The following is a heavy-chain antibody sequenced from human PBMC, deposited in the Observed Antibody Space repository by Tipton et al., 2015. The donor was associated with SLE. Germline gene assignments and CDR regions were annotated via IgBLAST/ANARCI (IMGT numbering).Heavy chain of an antibody. J-gene: IGHJ4*02. Sequence: TLSLTCTVSGGSISSYYWSWIRQPPGKGLEWIGYIYHSGSTYYNPSLKSRVTISVDRSKNQFSLKLSSVTAADTAVYYCARDTGEGIAVAWGQGTLVTVSS. CDR2: IYHSGST. CDR1: GGSISSYY. CDR3: ARDTGEGIAVA. D-gene: IGHD6-19*01. V-gene: IGHV4-59*12.